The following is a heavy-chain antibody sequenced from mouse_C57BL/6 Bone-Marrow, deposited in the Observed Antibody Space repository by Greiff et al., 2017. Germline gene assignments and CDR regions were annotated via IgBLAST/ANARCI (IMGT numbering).Heavy chain of an antibody. D-gene: IGHD2-5*01. V-gene: IGHV1-64*01. CDR3: ARKRDYSNTWFAY. CDR1: GYTFTSYW. J-gene: IGHJ3*01. CDR2: LHPNSGST. Sequence: VQLQQPVAELVKPGASVKLSCKASGYTFTSYWMHWVKQRPGQGLAWIGMLHPNSGSTKYTEKFKSKATLTIDKSSSTAYMQLSSLTSEDSAVYYCARKRDYSNTWFAYWGQGTLVTVSA.